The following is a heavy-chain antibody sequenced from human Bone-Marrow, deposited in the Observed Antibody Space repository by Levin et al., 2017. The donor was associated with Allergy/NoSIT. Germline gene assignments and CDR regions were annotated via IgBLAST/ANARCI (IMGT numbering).Heavy chain of an antibody. CDR2: IRNKANSYTT. Sequence: SCAASGFTFSGPYMDWVRQAPGKGLEWVGRIRNKANSYTTEYAASVRGRFTISRDDSKNSVYLQMNSLKTEDTAVYYCARGGVRGVLDFDPWGQGTLVTVSS. CDR1: GFTFSGPY. V-gene: IGHV3-72*01. D-gene: IGHD3-10*02. J-gene: IGHJ5*02. CDR3: ARGGVRGVLDFDP.